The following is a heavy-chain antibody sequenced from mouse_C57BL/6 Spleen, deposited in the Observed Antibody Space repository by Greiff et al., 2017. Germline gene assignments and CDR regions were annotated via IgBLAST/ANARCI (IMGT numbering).Heavy chain of an antibody. V-gene: IGHV1-82*01. J-gene: IGHJ4*01. CDR2: IYPGDGDT. CDR1: GYAFSSSW. D-gene: IGHD3-2*02. CDR3: AIDSSGQSMDY. Sequence: QVQLQQSGPELVKPGASVKISCKASGYAFSSSWMNWVKQRPGKGLEWIGRIYPGDGDTNYNGKFKGKATLTAEKSSSTAYMQLSSLTSADSAVYFCAIDSSGQSMDYWGQGTSVTVSS.